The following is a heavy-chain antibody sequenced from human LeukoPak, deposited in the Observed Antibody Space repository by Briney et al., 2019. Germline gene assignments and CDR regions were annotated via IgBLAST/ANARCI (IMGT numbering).Heavy chain of an antibody. J-gene: IGHJ4*02. CDR2: INHSGST. V-gene: IGHV4-34*01. CDR3: ARLGGSYYKYFDY. CDR1: SGSFSGYY. Sequence: SETLSLTCAVYSGSFSGYYWSWIRQPPGKGLEWIGEINHSGSTNYNPSLKSRATISVDTSKNQFSLKLSSVTAADTAVYYCARLGGSYYKYFDYWGQGTLVTVSS. D-gene: IGHD1-26*01.